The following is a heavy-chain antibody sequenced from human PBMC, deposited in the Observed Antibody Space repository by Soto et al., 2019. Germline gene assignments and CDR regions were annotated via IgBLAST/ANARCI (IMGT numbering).Heavy chain of an antibody. V-gene: IGHV3-23*01. CDR2: ISGSGGTT. CDR1: GFTFNSYA. CDR3: TRYCPTASCYIRYGMDV. Sequence: EVQLLESGGGLVQPGGSLRLSCAASGFTFNSYAMTWVRQAPGKGLEWVSTISGSGGTTYYADSVRGRFTISRDNSKNTLYLQMNTLRAEDTALYSCTRYCPTASCYIRYGMDVWGQGTTVTVSS. D-gene: IGHD2-2*02. J-gene: IGHJ6*02.